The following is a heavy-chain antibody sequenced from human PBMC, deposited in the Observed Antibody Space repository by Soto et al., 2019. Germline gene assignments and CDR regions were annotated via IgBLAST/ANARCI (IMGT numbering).Heavy chain of an antibody. CDR1: GYTCTSYD. D-gene: IGHD6-13*01. Sequence: ASVKVSCKASGYTCTSYDINWVRQATGQGLEWMGWTNPNSGNTGYAQKFQGRVTMTRNTSISTAYMELSSLRSEDTAVYYCARGRYSSSWQYYYYGMDVWGQGTTVTVSS. V-gene: IGHV1-8*01. CDR2: TNPNSGNT. CDR3: ARGRYSSSWQYYYYGMDV. J-gene: IGHJ6*02.